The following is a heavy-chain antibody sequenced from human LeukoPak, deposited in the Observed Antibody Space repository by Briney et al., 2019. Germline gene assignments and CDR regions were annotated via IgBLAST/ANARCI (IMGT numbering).Heavy chain of an antibody. Sequence: SGPTLAKPTQTLTLTCTFSGFSLSTSGVGMGWIRQPPGKALEWLALIYWDDDKRYSPSLKSRLTITKDTSKNQVVLTMTNMDPVDTATYYCAHATPSIDIVVVPAAPDFDYWGQGTLVTVSS. V-gene: IGHV2-5*02. D-gene: IGHD2-2*01. CDR2: IYWDDDK. CDR1: GFSLSTSGVG. J-gene: IGHJ4*02. CDR3: AHATPSIDIVVVPAAPDFDY.